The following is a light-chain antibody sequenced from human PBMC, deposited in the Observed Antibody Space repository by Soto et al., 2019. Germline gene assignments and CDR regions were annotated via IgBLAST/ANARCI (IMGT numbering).Light chain of an antibody. V-gene: IGKV1-9*01. CDR2: AAS. Sequence: IQLTQSPSSLSASVGDRVTITCRASQGISSYLAWYQQKPGKAPKLLIYAASTLQSGVPSRFSGCGSATDFTLTISSLQPEFFATYYCQQFNSYPRMSTFCQGTKLEIK. CDR1: QGISSY. CDR3: QQFNSYPRMST. J-gene: IGKJ2*01.